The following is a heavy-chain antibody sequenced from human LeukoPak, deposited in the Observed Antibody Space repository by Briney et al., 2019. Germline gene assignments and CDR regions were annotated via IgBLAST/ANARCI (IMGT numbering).Heavy chain of an antibody. V-gene: IGHV4-39*01. Sequence: SETLSLTCTVSGDSISSSYYYWGWIRQPPGKGLEWIGSIYHGGNTYYNPSLKSRVTISVDTSKNQFSPKLSSVTAADTAVYYCARLSDYWGQGTLVTVSS. CDR2: IYHGGNT. CDR3: ARLSDY. CDR1: GDSISSSYYY. J-gene: IGHJ4*02.